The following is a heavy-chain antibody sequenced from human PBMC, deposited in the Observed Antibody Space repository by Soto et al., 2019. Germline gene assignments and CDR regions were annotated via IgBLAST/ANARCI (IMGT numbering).Heavy chain of an antibody. CDR1: GYTFTSYG. Sequence: ASVKVSCKASGYTFTSYGISWVRQAPGQGLEWMGWINAGNGNTKYSQKFQGRVTITTDTSASTAYMELSSLRSEDTAVYYCAREGGSYYEGPPEPSPVDYWGQGTLVTVSS. CDR2: INAGNGNT. D-gene: IGHD1-26*01. J-gene: IGHJ4*02. V-gene: IGHV1-18*01. CDR3: AREGGSYYEGPPEPSPVDY.